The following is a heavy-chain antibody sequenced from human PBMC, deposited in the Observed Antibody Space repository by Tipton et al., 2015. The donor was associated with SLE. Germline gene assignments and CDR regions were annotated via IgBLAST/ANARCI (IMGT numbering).Heavy chain of an antibody. V-gene: IGHV4-30-4*01. D-gene: IGHD4-11*01. CDR2: IYYSGST. Sequence: TLSLTCTVSGGSISSGDYYWSWIRQPPGKGLEWIGNIYYSGSTFYSPSLKSRVTISADRSKNQFSLRLSSVTAADTAVYYCARYPESNYHWFGPWGQGALVTVSS. J-gene: IGHJ5*02. CDR1: GGSISSGDYY. CDR3: ARYPESNYHWFGP.